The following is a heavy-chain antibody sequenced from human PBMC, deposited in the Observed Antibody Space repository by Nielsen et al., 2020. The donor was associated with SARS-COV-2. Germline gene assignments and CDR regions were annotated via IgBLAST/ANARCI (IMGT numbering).Heavy chain of an antibody. CDR2: ISWNSGSI. V-gene: IGHV3-9*01. J-gene: IGHJ3*02. Sequence: WLRQPPGKGLEWVSGISWNSGSIGYADSVTGRFTISRDNAKNSLYLQMNSLRAEDTALYYCAKGSPPGYSSSWYSGAFDILGQGTMVTVSS. CDR3: AKGSPPGYSSSWYSGAFDI. D-gene: IGHD6-13*01.